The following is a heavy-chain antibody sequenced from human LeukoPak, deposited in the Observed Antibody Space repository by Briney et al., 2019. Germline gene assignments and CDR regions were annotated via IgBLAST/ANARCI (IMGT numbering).Heavy chain of an antibody. D-gene: IGHD3-10*02. CDR3: AALGITMIGGV. CDR1: GFSLSSYS. Sequence: GGSLRLSCAASGFSLSSYSMSWVRQAPGKGLEWVSSISSSSSYIYYADSVKGRFTISRDNAKNSLYLQMNSLRAEDTAVYYCAALGITMIGGVWGKGTTVTISS. CDR2: ISSSSSYI. J-gene: IGHJ6*04. V-gene: IGHV3-21*01.